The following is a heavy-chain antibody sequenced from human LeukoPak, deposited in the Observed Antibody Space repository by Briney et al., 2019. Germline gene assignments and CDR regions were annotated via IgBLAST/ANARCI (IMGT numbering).Heavy chain of an antibody. Sequence: ASVKVSCKASGYTLTSYYLHWVRQAPGQGLEWMAIINPSGGSTSHAQKFQGRVTMTRDTSASTVYMELSSLRSEDTAVYYCAREEMAVAGLTTNWFDPWGQGTLVTVSS. J-gene: IGHJ5*02. CDR2: INPSGGST. CDR3: AREEMAVAGLTTNWFDP. V-gene: IGHV1-46*01. D-gene: IGHD6-19*01. CDR1: GYTLTSYY.